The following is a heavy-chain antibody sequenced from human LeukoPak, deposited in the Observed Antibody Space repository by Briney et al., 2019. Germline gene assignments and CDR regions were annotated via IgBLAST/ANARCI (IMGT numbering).Heavy chain of an antibody. Sequence: GGSLRLSCAASGFTFSSYWMSWVRQAPGKGLEWVANIKQDGSEKYYVDSVKGRFTISRDNAKNSLYLQMNSLRAEDTALYYCAKDNRIGGYDWSLGYWGQGTLVTVSS. CDR1: GFTFSSYW. CDR3: AKDNRIGGYDWSLGY. D-gene: IGHD5-12*01. J-gene: IGHJ4*02. V-gene: IGHV3-7*03. CDR2: IKQDGSEK.